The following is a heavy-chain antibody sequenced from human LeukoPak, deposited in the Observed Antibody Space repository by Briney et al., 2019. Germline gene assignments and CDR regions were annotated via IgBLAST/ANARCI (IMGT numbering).Heavy chain of an antibody. Sequence: GGSLRLSCAASGFTFSSYGMHWVRQAPGKGLEWVAVIWYDGSNKYYADSVKGRFTISRDNSKNTLYLQMNSLRAEDTAVYYCAAGYCSSASCYGDAFDIWGQGTMVTVSS. D-gene: IGHD2-2*01. CDR2: IWYDGSNK. V-gene: IGHV3-33*01. CDR3: AAGYCSSASCYGDAFDI. CDR1: GFTFSSYG. J-gene: IGHJ3*02.